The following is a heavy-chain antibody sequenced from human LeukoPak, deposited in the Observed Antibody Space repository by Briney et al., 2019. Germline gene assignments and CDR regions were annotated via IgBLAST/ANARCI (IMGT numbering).Heavy chain of an antibody. CDR1: GGSISSYY. V-gene: IGHV4-59*01. CDR3: ARTTEGGYTYNYFYYYYMDA. Sequence: PSETLSLTCTVSGGSISSYYRSWIRQPPGKGLEWIGYIYYSGSTNYNPSLKSRISISVDTSKNQFSLKLSSVTAADTAAYYCARTTEGGYTYNYFYYYYMDAWGKGTTVTISS. CDR2: IYYSGST. D-gene: IGHD5-18*01. J-gene: IGHJ6*03.